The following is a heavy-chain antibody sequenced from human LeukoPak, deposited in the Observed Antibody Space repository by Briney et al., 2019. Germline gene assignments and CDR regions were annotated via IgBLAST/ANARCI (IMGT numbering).Heavy chain of an antibody. V-gene: IGHV3-21*04. CDR3: ARDLTMVRGARYRPYNWFDA. J-gene: IGHJ5*02. D-gene: IGHD3-10*01. CDR1: GFTFSRYS. Sequence: GGSLRLSCAASGFTFSRYSMNWVRQAPGKGLEWVSSITTSSSYIYYADSVKGRFTISRDNAKNSLFLQMNSLRAEDTAVYYCARDLTMVRGARYRPYNWFDAWGQGTLVTVSP. CDR2: ITTSSSYI.